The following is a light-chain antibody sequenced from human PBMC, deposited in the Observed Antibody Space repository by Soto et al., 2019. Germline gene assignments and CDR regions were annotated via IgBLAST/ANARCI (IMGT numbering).Light chain of an antibody. J-gene: IGKJ4*01. CDR3: QQYINWPPLT. CDR2: GAS. V-gene: IGKV3-15*01. CDR1: QSVASN. Sequence: EIVMTQSPAILSVSPGEGATLSCRASQSVASNLAWYQQKPGQAPRLLIYGASSRATGIPARFSGSGYGTEFTLTISSLQPEDFAVYYCQQYINWPPLTFGGGTKVEI.